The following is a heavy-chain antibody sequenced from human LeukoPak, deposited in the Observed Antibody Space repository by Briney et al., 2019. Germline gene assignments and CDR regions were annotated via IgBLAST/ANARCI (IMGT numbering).Heavy chain of an antibody. CDR2: INPRSAGT. Sequence: GASVKVSCKASGYAFINYFIHWVRQAPGHGLEWMGVINPRSAGTTYAQKFQGRVTMTRDTSTRTVYLELSSLRSEDTAVFYCAREGDHYKDSDYWGQGALVTVSS. J-gene: IGHJ4*02. CDR1: GYAFINYF. V-gene: IGHV1-46*01. D-gene: IGHD5-24*01. CDR3: AREGDHYKDSDY.